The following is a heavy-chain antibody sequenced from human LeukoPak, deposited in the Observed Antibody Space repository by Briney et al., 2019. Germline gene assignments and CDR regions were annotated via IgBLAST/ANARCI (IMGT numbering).Heavy chain of an antibody. CDR3: AKVRAPSGWFNSDY. Sequence: GGSLRLSCAASGFTFSNYVMSWVRQAPGKGLEWVSGISGSGDSTYYADSVKGRFTISRDNSKNTLYLQMNSLRVEDTATYCCAKVRAPSGWFNSDYWGQGTLVTVSS. V-gene: IGHV3-23*01. CDR1: GFTFSNYV. CDR2: ISGSGDST. J-gene: IGHJ4*02. D-gene: IGHD6-19*01.